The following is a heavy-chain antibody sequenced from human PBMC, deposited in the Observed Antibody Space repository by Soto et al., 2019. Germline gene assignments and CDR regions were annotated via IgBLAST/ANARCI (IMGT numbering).Heavy chain of an antibody. V-gene: IGHV6-1*01. CDR2: TYYRSQWHN. J-gene: IGHJ3*02. Sequence: SQTLSLTCAISGDIVFSNTATWNWITQSPSRGLEWLGRTYYRSQWHNDYAESVKSRITINPDTSKNQFSLQLTSVPPEDTAVYCCARERRSLSESLDIWGRGTMVTGSS. CDR1: GDIVFSNTAT. CDR3: ARERRSLSESLDI.